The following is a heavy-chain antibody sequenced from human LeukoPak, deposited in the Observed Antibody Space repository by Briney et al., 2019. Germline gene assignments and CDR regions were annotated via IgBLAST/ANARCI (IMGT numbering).Heavy chain of an antibody. CDR2: IRSKAYGGTT. V-gene: IGHV3-49*04. D-gene: IGHD2-15*01. J-gene: IGHJ6*04. CDR3: TRDKVVVVAATKGDYYYGMDV. CDR1: GFTFGDYA. Sequence: GGSLRLSCTASGFTFGDYAMSWVRQAPGEGLEWVGFIRSKAYGGTTEYAASVKGRFTISRDDSKSIAYLQMNSLKTEDTAVYYCTRDKVVVVAATKGDYYYGMDVWGKGTTVTVSS.